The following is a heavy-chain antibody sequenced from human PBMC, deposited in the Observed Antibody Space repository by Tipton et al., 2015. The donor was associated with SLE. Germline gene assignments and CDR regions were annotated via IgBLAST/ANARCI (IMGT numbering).Heavy chain of an antibody. V-gene: IGHV3-23*01. CDR3: AKFEKTTDFYLDS. CDR1: GFTFSSYA. D-gene: IGHD1/OR15-1a*01. Sequence: SLRLSCATSGFTFSSYALSWVRRAPGKGLEWVSAISGGGGSTYYAAFVKGRFSISIDKSKKTLFLQMNSLRVDDTATYYCAKFEKTTDFYLDSWSQGTLVSVSS. J-gene: IGHJ4*02. CDR2: ISGGGGST.